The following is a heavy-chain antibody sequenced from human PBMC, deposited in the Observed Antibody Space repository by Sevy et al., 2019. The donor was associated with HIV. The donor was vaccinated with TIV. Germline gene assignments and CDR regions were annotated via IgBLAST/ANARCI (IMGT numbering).Heavy chain of an antibody. CDR2: INPNSGGR. CDR1: GYTFTGYY. D-gene: IGHD3-10*01. V-gene: IGHV1-2*06. J-gene: IGHJ4*02. Sequence: ASVKVSCKASGYTFTGYYMHWVRQAPGQGLEWMGRINPNSGGRNYAQKFQGRVTMTRDTSISTAYMELSRLRSDDTAVYYCARGDYYGSGSYYYWGQGTLVTVSS. CDR3: ARGDYYGSGSYYY.